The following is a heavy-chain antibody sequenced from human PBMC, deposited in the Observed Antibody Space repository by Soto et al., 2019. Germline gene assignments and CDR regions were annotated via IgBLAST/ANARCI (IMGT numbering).Heavy chain of an antibody. CDR1: GASISCFC. V-gene: IGHV4-4*07. Sequence: PSETLSLTCTVSGASISCFCLSWIRKSAGKGLEWIGRIYATGTTDYNPSLKSRVMMSVDTSKKQFSLKLRSVTAEDTAVYYCVRDGTKTLRDWFDPWGQGISVTVSS. D-gene: IGHD1-1*01. J-gene: IGHJ5*02. CDR3: VRDGTKTLRDWFDP. CDR2: IYATGTT.